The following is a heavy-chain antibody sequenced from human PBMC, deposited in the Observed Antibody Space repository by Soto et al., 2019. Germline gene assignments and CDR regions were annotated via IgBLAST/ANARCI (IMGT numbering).Heavy chain of an antibody. Sequence: QVQLVQSGAELKKPGSSVQVSCKTSGVSFNNNGIGWVRQAPGHGLEWMGGVSPPFRTSNYARKFQGRISITADASTGTVNMELSSLTSEDTAQYYCARVLYYGSGRYSPDGMDVWGQGTTVTVSS. CDR3: ARVLYYGSGRYSPDGMDV. CDR2: VSPPFRTS. J-gene: IGHJ6*02. CDR1: GVSFNNNG. D-gene: IGHD3-10*01. V-gene: IGHV1-69*01.